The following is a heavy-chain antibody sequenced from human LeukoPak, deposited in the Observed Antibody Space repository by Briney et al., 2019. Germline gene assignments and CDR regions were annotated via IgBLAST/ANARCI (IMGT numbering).Heavy chain of an antibody. D-gene: IGHD3-10*01. J-gene: IGHJ4*02. V-gene: IGHV3-43D*03. CDR2: ISWDGGST. CDR3: AKPLWFGELGGLDY. Sequence: GGSLRLSCAASGSTFDDYAMHWVRQAPGKGLEWVSLISWDGGSTYYADSVKGRFTISRDNSKNSLYPQMNSLRAEDTALYYCAKPLWFGELGGLDYWGQGTLVTVSS. CDR1: GSTFDDYA.